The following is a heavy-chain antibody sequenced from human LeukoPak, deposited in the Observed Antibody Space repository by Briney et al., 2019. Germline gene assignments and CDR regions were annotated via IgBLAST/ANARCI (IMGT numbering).Heavy chain of an antibody. J-gene: IGHJ4*02. D-gene: IGHD2-15*01. CDR1: GGSISSYY. Sequence: SETLSLTCTVSGGSISSYYWSWIRQPPGKGLEWIGYIYYSGSTNYSPSLKSRVTISVDTSKNQFSLKLSSVTAADTAVYYCARDLVAAAYFDYWGQGTLVTVSS. CDR3: ARDLVAAAYFDY. CDR2: IYYSGST. V-gene: IGHV4-59*01.